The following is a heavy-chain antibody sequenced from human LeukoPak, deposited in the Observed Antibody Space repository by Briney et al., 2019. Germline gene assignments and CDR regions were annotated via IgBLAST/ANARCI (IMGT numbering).Heavy chain of an antibody. J-gene: IGHJ4*02. Sequence: SETLSLTCTVSGGSISNYYWSWIRQPPGKGLEWIGYIYNSGSTYYNPSLKSRVTISVDTSKNQFSLKLSSVTAADTAVYYCARDPPGYCSSTSCPPYYWGQGTLVTVSS. D-gene: IGHD2-2*01. CDR2: IYNSGST. CDR3: ARDPPGYCSSTSCPPYY. V-gene: IGHV4-4*08. CDR1: GGSISNYY.